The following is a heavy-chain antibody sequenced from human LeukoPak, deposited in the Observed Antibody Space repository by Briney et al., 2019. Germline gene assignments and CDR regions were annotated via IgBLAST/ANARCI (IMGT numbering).Heavy chain of an antibody. CDR1: GGSISSYY. J-gene: IGHJ3*02. CDR2: IYSSGST. D-gene: IGHD3-22*01. Sequence: SETLSLTCTVSGGSISSYYWSWIRQPAGKGLEWIGHIYSSGSTKYNPSLKSRLTFSVDTSKNQFSLRLSSVTAADTAMYYCARHWDFYDSSDYYLGNAFDIWGQGTMVTVSS. V-gene: IGHV4-4*07. CDR3: ARHWDFYDSSDYYLGNAFDI.